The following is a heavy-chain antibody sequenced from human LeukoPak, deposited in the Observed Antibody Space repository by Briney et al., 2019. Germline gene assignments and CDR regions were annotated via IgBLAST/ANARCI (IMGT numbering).Heavy chain of an antibody. D-gene: IGHD2-8*01. CDR3: ARALIGYYFDC. CDR1: GFTFSDYY. V-gene: IGHV3-11*06. J-gene: IGHJ4*02. CDR2: VSNSGDYI. Sequence: GGSLRLSCAASGFTFSDYYMSWIRQAPGKGLEWVSSVSNSGDYIHYADSVKGRFTISRDNSKNSLYLQMNSLRAEDTAVYYCARALIGYYFDCWGQGTLVTVSS.